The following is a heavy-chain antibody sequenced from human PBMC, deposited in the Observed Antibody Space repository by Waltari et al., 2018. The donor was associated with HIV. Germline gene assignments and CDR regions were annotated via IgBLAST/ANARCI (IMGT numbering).Heavy chain of an antibody. Sequence: QVQLQESGPGLVKPSETLSLTCTVPVTSLSRGTSPCSWIRQSPEKKLEWIGYMYYTTSTNYIPFLESRVTVSVDTSKSRFSLRLSSVTAADTAVYYSARSLMWFGDGALWGRGTLATVPS. CDR3: ARSLMWFGDGAL. CDR2: MYYTTST. J-gene: IGHJ4*02. CDR1: VTSLSRGTSP. V-gene: IGHV4-61*01. D-gene: IGHD3-10*01.